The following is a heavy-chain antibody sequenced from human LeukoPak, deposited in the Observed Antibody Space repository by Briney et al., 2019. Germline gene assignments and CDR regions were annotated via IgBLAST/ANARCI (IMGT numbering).Heavy chain of an antibody. CDR3: ARKGGITGTSDWFDP. Sequence: SETLSLTCTVSGGSISSYYWSWIRQPPGKGLEWIGYIYYSGSTNYNPSLKSRVTISVDTSKNQFSLKLSSVTAADTAVYYCARKGGITGTSDWFDPWGQGTLVTVSS. CDR1: GGSISSYY. J-gene: IGHJ5*02. D-gene: IGHD1/OR15-1a*01. V-gene: IGHV4-59*01. CDR2: IYYSGST.